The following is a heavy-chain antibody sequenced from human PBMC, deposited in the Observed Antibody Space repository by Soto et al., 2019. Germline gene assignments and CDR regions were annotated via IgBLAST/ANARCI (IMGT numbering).Heavy chain of an antibody. CDR1: GFSFSSYW. Sequence: GESLKISCKGSGFSFSSYWIGWVRQMPGKGLEWMGIIYPSDSDTTYSPSFQGQVTISADKSINTAYLQWSSLKASDTAMYYFARRSGGCVIDGYYGMDVWGHGTMVTVSS. D-gene: IGHD6-19*01. CDR3: ARRSGGCVIDGYYGMDV. J-gene: IGHJ6*02. V-gene: IGHV5-51*01. CDR2: IYPSDSDT.